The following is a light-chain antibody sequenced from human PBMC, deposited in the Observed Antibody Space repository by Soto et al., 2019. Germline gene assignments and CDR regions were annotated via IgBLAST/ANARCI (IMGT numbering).Light chain of an antibody. Sequence: QSALTQPASVSGSPGQSITISCTGTSSDIGSYNLVSWYQQHPGKAPKLMIYEGSKRPSGVSDRLSGSTSGNTASLTISGLQAEDEADYYCCAYAGSRVVFGGGTKLTVL. CDR1: SSDIGSYNL. V-gene: IGLV2-23*01. J-gene: IGLJ2*01. CDR3: CAYAGSRVV. CDR2: EGS.